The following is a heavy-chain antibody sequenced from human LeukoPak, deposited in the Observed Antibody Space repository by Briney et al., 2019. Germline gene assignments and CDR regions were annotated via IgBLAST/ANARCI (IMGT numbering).Heavy chain of an antibody. Sequence: ASVKVSCKASGYTFISYDINWVRQVTGQWLEWMGWMNPNSGNTGYAQKFQGRVTITRNTSISTAFMELSSLRSEDTAVYYCARRAVGNSHYYSMDVWGKGTTVTVSS. CDR3: ARRAVGNSHYYSMDV. J-gene: IGHJ6*03. D-gene: IGHD6-19*01. CDR2: MNPNSGNT. V-gene: IGHV1-8*03. CDR1: GYTFISYD.